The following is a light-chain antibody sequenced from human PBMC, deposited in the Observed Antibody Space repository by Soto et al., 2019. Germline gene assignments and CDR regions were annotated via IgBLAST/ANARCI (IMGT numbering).Light chain of an antibody. CDR1: SSDVGGYDY. J-gene: IGLJ1*01. CDR2: EVS. V-gene: IGLV2-14*01. CDR3: SSYSISSAYL. Sequence: QSVLSQPASVSGSPGQSITISCTGTSSDVGGYDYVSWYQLHPGKAPKLMVFEVSNRPSGVSYRFSGSKSGNTASLTISGLQAEDDADYFCSSYSISSAYLFGTRTKVTVL.